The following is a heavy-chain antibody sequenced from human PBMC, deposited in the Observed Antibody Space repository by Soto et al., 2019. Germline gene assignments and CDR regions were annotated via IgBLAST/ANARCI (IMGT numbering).Heavy chain of an antibody. Sequence: SVKVSCKASGGTFSSYAISWVRQAPGQGLEWMGGIIPIFGTANYAQKFQGRVTITADESTSTAYMELSSLRSEDTAVYYCARSEDTAMAYDAFDLWGQGTMVTVSS. CDR1: GGTFSSYA. D-gene: IGHD5-18*01. J-gene: IGHJ3*01. CDR3: ARSEDTAMAYDAFDL. CDR2: IIPIFGTA. V-gene: IGHV1-69*13.